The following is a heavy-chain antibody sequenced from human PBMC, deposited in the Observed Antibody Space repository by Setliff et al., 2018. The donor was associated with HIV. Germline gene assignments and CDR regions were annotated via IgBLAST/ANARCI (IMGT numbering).Heavy chain of an antibody. CDR3: ARYNWNPLGYRFDY. CDR1: GFIFDDYA. CDR2: ISWNSGNI. D-gene: IGHD1-20*01. V-gene: IGHV3-9*01. J-gene: IGHJ4*02. Sequence: GGSLRLSCAASGFIFDDYAMHWVRQPPGKGLEWVSGISWNSGNIVYVDSVKGRFTISRDNAKNSLYLQMNSLRAEDTAVYYCARYNWNPLGYRFDYWGQGTLVTVSS.